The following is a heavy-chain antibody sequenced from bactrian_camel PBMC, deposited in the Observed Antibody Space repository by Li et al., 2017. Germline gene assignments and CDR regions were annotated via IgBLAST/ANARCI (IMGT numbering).Heavy chain of an antibody. V-gene: IGHV3S1*01. Sequence: VQLVESGGGPVQAGESLRLSCKTSGYTAGRYCMGWFRQAPGKEREGVAGFDVGRRTPYYVDSVKGRFTISYDNDENTVYLQMNSLKSEDTALYYCASAVEPWGLGTQVTVS. J-gene: IGHJ6*01. CDR1: GYTAGRYC. CDR2: FDVGRRTP. CDR3: ASAVEP.